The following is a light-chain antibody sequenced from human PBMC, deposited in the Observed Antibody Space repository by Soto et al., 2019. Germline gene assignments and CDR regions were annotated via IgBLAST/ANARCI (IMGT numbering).Light chain of an antibody. V-gene: IGKV1-12*01. CDR1: HSISGR. CDR2: AAS. CDR3: QQANTLPFP. J-gene: IGKJ2*01. Sequence: DIQMTQSPSTLSASVGDRVTITCRASHSISGRLAWYQQKPGKAPKLLIYAASSLQSGVPSRFCGSGSGTDFTLTISSLQPDDSATYYCQQANTLPFPFGQGTRLEI.